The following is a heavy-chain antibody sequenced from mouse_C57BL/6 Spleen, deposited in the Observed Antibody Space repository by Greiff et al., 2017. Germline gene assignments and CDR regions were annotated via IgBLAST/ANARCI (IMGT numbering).Heavy chain of an antibody. Sequence: QVQLKQSGPELVKPGASVKISCKASGYAFSSSWMNWVKQRPGKGLEWIGRIYPGDGDTNYNGRFKGKATLTADKSSSTAYMQLSSLTSEDSAVYFCARPLTGYFDVWGTGTTVTVSS. CDR3: ARPLTGYFDV. CDR2: IYPGDGDT. J-gene: IGHJ1*03. V-gene: IGHV1-82*01. D-gene: IGHD4-1*01. CDR1: GYAFSSSW.